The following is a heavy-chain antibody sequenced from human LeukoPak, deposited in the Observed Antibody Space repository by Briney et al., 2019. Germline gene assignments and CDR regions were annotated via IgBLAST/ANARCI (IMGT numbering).Heavy chain of an antibody. D-gene: IGHD2-2*01. CDR1: GFTFSNAW. CDR3: TTDRGSAADFDY. Sequence: KAGESLRLSCAASGFTFSNAWMSWVRQAPGKRLEWVGRIKSKTDGGTTDYAAPVKGRFTISRDDSKNTLYLQMNSLKTEDTAVYYCTTDRGSAADFDYWGQGTLVTVSS. J-gene: IGHJ4*02. CDR2: IKSKTDGGTT. V-gene: IGHV3-15*01.